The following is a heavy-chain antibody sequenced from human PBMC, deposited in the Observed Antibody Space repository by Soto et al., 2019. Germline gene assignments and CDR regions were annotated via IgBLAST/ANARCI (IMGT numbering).Heavy chain of an antibody. CDR2: ISAYNGNT. D-gene: IGHD5-12*01. CDR3: AREGRRRWLQYYYYYGMDV. V-gene: IGHV1-18*01. Sequence: QVQLVQSGAEVKKPGASVKVSCKASGYTFTSYGISWVRQAPGQGLVWIGWISAYNGNTNYSQKLQGRVTMTTDTSTITAYMELRSLSSDDTAVYYCAREGRRRWLQYYYYYGMDVWGQGTTVTVSS. CDR1: GYTFTSYG. J-gene: IGHJ6*02.